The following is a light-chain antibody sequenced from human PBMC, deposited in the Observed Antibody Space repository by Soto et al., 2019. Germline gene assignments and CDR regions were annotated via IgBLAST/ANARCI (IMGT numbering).Light chain of an antibody. CDR1: QSVSSSY. J-gene: IGKJ5*01. Sequence: EIVLTQSPGTLSLSPGERATLSCSASQSVSSSYLAWYQQRPGQALRLLIYGASSRATGIADRFSGSGSGTDFTLTISRLEPEDFAVYYCQQYGRLITFGQGTRLEIK. CDR3: QQYGRLIT. CDR2: GAS. V-gene: IGKV3-20*01.